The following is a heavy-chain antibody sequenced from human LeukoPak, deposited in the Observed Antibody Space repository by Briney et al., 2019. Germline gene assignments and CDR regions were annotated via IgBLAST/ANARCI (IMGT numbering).Heavy chain of an antibody. J-gene: IGHJ4*02. CDR1: GFTFTAYF. CDR2: INPNSGAT. D-gene: IGHD3-3*01. V-gene: IGHV1-2*02. Sequence: ASVKVSCKASGFTFTAYFMHWVRQAPGQGLEWMGWINPNSGATNYAQKFQGRVTMTRDTSISTAYMELSRLSSDDTALYYCARDGRGGYYGDIDYWGQGTLVTVSS. CDR3: ARDGRGGYYGDIDY.